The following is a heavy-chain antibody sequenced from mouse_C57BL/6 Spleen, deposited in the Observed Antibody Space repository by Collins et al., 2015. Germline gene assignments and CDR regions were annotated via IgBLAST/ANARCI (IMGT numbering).Heavy chain of an antibody. D-gene: IGHD1-1*01. V-gene: IGHV1-80*01. Sequence: QVQLQQSGAELVKPGASVKISCKASGYAFSNYWMNWVKQRPGKGLEWIGQIYPGDGDTNYNGYFKGKATLTADKSSSTAYMQLSSLTSEDSAVYFCARGDTTYYFDYWGQGTTLTVSS. CDR3: ARGDTTYYFDY. J-gene: IGHJ2*01. CDR1: GYAFSNYW. CDR2: IYPGDGDT.